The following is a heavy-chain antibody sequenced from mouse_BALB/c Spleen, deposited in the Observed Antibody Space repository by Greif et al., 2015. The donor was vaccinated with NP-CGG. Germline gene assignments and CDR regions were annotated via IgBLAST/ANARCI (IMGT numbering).Heavy chain of an antibody. J-gene: IGHJ4*01. V-gene: IGHV1-84*02. CDR1: GYTLTDYY. CDR2: VYPGSGNT. Sequence: VVESGPELVKPGASVKISCKASGYTLTDYYINWVKQKPGQGLEWIGWVYPGSGNTKYNEKFKGKATLTVDTSSSTAYMQLSSLTSEDTAVYFCVRRTGAEAMDYWGQGTSVTVSS. CDR3: VRRTGAEAMDY. D-gene: IGHD4-1*01.